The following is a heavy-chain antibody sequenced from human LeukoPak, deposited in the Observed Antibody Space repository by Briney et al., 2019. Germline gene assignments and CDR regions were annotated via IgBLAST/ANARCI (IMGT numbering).Heavy chain of an antibody. CDR3: ARVNINNWHSCDY. V-gene: IGHV4-4*02. J-gene: IGHJ4*02. Sequence: GSLRLSCAASGFTFKTYWMIWVRQPPGKGLEWIGEIYHSGSPNYNPSLKSRVTISVDKSRNHFSLNLSSVTAADTAVHYCARVNINNWHSCDYWGQGTLVTVSS. CDR1: GFTFKTYW. CDR2: IYHSGSP. D-gene: IGHD1-1*01.